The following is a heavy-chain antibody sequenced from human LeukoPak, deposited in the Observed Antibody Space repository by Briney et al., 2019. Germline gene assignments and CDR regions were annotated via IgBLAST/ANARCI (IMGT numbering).Heavy chain of an antibody. CDR2: IEQDGSEK. Sequence: GGSLRLSCAASALTCGSDWMRWVPQAPRKGLEWVANIEQDGSEKYYVDSVKGRFTISRDNAKSSLYLQMNSLRAEDTAVYYCARGGRDIVVVPAVAIDYWGQGTLVTVSS. CDR1: ALTCGSDW. D-gene: IGHD2-2*01. CDR3: ARGGRDIVVVPAVAIDY. V-gene: IGHV3-7*01. J-gene: IGHJ4*02.